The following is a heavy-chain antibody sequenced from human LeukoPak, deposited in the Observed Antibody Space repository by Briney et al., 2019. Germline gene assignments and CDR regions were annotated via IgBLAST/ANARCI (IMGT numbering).Heavy chain of an antibody. V-gene: IGHV3-23*01. Sequence: GGTLRLTCTASGFTFSAYAMMWVRQAPGKGPEWVSAIRGGGGSAFYADSVKGRFTISRDNSKYTLFLQMNSLRAEDTAVYYCARDPNGDYIGAFDMWGPGTMVTVSS. CDR2: IRGGGGSA. J-gene: IGHJ3*02. CDR3: ARDPNGDYIGAFDM. CDR1: GFTFSAYA. D-gene: IGHD4-17*01.